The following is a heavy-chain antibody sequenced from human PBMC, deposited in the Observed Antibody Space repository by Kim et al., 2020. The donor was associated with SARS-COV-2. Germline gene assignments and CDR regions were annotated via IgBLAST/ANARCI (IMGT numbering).Heavy chain of an antibody. V-gene: IGHV1-18*01. J-gene: IGHJ6*02. CDR2: ISAYNGNT. Sequence: ASVKVSCKASGYTFTSYGISWVRQAPGQGLEWMGWISAYNGNTNYAQKLQGRVTMTTDTSTSTAYMELRSLRSDDTAVYYCASSYKGAASWYGPYYYYGMDVWGQGTTVTVSS. CDR3: ASSYKGAASWYGPYYYYGMDV. D-gene: IGHD6-13*01. CDR1: GYTFTSYG.